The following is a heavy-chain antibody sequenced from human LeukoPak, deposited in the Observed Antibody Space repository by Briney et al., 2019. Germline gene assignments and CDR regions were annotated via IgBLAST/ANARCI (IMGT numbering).Heavy chain of an antibody. CDR2: INHSGST. J-gene: IGHJ4*02. CDR3: AKTNKKYCGGDCYIDY. CDR1: EFTFSSYA. Sequence: KPGGSLRLSCAASEFTFSSYAMQWVRQAPGKGLEWIGEINHSGSTNYNPSLKSRVTISVDTSKSQFSLKLSSVTAADTAVYYCAKTNKKYCGGDCYIDYWGQGTLVTVSS. D-gene: IGHD2-21*02. V-gene: IGHV4-34*08.